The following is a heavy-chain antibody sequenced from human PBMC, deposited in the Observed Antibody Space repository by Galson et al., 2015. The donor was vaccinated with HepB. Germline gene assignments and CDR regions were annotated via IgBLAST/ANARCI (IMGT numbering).Heavy chain of an antibody. CDR3: ARDRGKGYYFDY. CDR1: GGSISSGGYY. V-gene: IGHV4-31*03. D-gene: IGHD3-10*01. CDR2: IYYSGST. Sequence: TLSLTCTVSGGSISSGGYYWSWIRQHPGKGLEWIGYIYYSGSTYYNPSLKSRVTISVDTSKNQFSLKLSSVTAADTAVYYCARDRGKGYYFDYWGQGTLVTVSS. J-gene: IGHJ4*02.